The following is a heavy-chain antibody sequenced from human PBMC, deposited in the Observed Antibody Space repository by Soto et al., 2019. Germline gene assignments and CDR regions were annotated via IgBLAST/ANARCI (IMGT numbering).Heavy chain of an antibody. J-gene: IGHJ4*02. V-gene: IGHV1-2*02. Sequence: ASVKVSCKASGYTFTGYYMHWVRQAPGQGLEWMGWINPNSGGTNYAQKFQGRVTMTRDTSISTAYMELSRLRSDDTAVYYCARGELRSMYYYDSSGYDPFDYWGQGTLVTVSS. D-gene: IGHD3-22*01. CDR3: ARGELRSMYYYDSSGYDPFDY. CDR1: GYTFTGYY. CDR2: INPNSGGT.